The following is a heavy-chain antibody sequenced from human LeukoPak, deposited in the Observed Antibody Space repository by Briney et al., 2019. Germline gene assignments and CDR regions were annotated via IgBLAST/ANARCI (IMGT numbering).Heavy chain of an antibody. J-gene: IGHJ5*02. CDR1: GFTFSSYA. Sequence: PGGSLRLSCAASGFTFSSYAMSWVRQAPGKGLEWVSAISGSGGSTYYADSVKGRFTISRDNPKNTLYLQMNSLRAEDTAVYYCAKLAMDIVVVVAATGTSGFDPWGQGTLVTVSS. CDR2: ISGSGGST. D-gene: IGHD2-15*01. V-gene: IGHV3-23*01. CDR3: AKLAMDIVVVVAATGTSGFDP.